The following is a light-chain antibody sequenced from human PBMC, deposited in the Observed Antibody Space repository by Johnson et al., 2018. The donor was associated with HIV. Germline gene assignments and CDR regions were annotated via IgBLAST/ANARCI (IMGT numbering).Light chain of an antibody. CDR1: SSNIGRNY. J-gene: IGLJ1*01. CDR2: DNN. V-gene: IGLV1-51*01. Sequence: QPVLTKPPSVSAAPGQKVTISCSGSSSNIGRNYVSWYQQLPGTAPKLLIFDNNKRPSGIPDRFSASKSGTSATLGITGLQTGDEADYYCGTWDSSLSAYVFGTGTKVTVL. CDR3: GTWDSSLSAYV.